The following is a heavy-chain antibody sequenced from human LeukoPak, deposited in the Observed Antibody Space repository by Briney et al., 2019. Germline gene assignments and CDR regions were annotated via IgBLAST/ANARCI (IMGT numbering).Heavy chain of an antibody. CDR1: GGFISRRSYY. CDR2: IYYSGNT. CDR3: ARRNNSGTYYWFDP. Sequence: SETLSLTCTVSGGFISRRSYYWGWIRQPPGKGLEWIGSIYYSGNTYYNPSLKSRVTISVDTFKNKFSLKLNSVTAADTAVYYCARRNNSGTYYWFDPWGQGTLVTVSS. V-gene: IGHV4-39*01. D-gene: IGHD1-26*01. J-gene: IGHJ5*02.